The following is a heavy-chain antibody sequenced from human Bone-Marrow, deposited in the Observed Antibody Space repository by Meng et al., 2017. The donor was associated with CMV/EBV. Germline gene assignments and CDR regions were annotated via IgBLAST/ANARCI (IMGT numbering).Heavy chain of an antibody. D-gene: IGHD1-26*01. CDR2: IYYSGST. CDR3: ARDRRGELVDY. J-gene: IGHJ4*02. CDR1: GGSISSGDYY. V-gene: IGHV4-30-4*08. Sequence: TLSLSCTVSGGSISSGDYYWSWIRQPPGKGLEWIGYIYYSGSTYYNPSLKSRVTISVDTSKNQFSLKLSSVTAADTAVYYCARDRRGELVDYWGQGTLVTVSS.